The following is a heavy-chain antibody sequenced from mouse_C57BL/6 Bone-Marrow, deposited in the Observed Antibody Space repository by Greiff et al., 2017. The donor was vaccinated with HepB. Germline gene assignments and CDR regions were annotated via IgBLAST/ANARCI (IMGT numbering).Heavy chain of an antibody. CDR1: GFTFSDYG. V-gene: IGHV5-17*01. CDR2: ISSGSSTI. J-gene: IGHJ3*01. CDR3: ARPGFAY. Sequence: DVKLVESGGGLVKPGGSLKLSCAASGFTFSDYGMHWVRQAPEKGLEWVAYISSGSSTIYYADTVKGRFTIARDNAKNTLFLQMTSLRSEDTAMYYCARPGFAYWGQGTLVTVSA.